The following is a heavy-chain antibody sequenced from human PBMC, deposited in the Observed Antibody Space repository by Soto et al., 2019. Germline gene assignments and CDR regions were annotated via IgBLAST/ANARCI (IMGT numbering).Heavy chain of an antibody. CDR1: GGSISSYY. Sequence: PSETLSLTCTVTGGSISSYYWSSIRQPPGKGLEWIGYIYYSGSTNYNPSLKSRVTISVDTSKNQFSLKLSSVTAADTAVYYCVRSRSAFDIWGQGTMVTVSS. CDR3: VRSRSAFDI. V-gene: IGHV4-59*01. J-gene: IGHJ3*02. CDR2: IYYSGST.